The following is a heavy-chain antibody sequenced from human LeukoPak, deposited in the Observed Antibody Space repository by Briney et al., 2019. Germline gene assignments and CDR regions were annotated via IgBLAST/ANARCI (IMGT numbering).Heavy chain of an antibody. Sequence: SETLSLTCTVSGYSISSGYFWGWIRQPAGKGLEWIGRIYTSGSTNYTPSLKSRVTISIDTSKNHFSLKLSSVTAADTAVYYCARARRMDTFDYWGQGTLVTVSS. D-gene: IGHD3/OR15-3a*01. CDR3: ARARRMDTFDY. CDR2: IYTSGST. J-gene: IGHJ4*02. CDR1: GYSISSGYF. V-gene: IGHV4-61*02.